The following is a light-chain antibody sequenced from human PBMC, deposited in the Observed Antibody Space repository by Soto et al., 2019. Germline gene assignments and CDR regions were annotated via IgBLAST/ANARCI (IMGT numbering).Light chain of an antibody. CDR2: GAS. CDR1: QSVSSSY. J-gene: IGKJ1*01. CDR3: QHYGSSWT. Sequence: EIVLTQSPGTLSLSPGERATLSCRASQSVSSSYLAWYQQKPGQAPRLLIYGASSRATGIPDRFSGSGSGTDFTLTISRLEPEDFAVYYCQHYGSSWTLGQGTKV. V-gene: IGKV3-20*01.